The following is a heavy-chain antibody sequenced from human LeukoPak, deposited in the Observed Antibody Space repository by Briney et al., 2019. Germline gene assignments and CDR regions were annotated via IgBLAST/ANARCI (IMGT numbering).Heavy chain of an antibody. D-gene: IGHD5-18*01. J-gene: IGHJ6*03. V-gene: IGHV1-2*06. Sequence: ASVKVSCKASGYTFTGYYMHWVRRAPGQGLEWMGRINPNSGGTNYAQEFQGRVTMTRDTSISTAYMELSRLRSDDTAVYYCARGGRGYGYFYYYCMDVWGKGTTVTVSS. CDR2: INPNSGGT. CDR3: ARGGRGYGYFYYYCMDV. CDR1: GYTFTGYY.